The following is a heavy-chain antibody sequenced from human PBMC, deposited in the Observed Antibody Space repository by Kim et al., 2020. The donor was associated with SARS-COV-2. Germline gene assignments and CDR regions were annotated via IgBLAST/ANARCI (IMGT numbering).Heavy chain of an antibody. CDR3: ARALPVEMATIRGSGAFDI. CDR1: GFTFSSYD. J-gene: IGHJ3*02. CDR2: IGTAGDT. D-gene: IGHD5-12*01. V-gene: IGHV3-13*04. Sequence: GGSLRLSCAASGFTFSSYDMHWVRQATGKGLEWVSAIGTAGDTYYPGSVKGRFTISRENAKNSLYLQMNSLRAGDTAVYYCARALPVEMATIRGSGAFDIWGQGTMVTVSS.